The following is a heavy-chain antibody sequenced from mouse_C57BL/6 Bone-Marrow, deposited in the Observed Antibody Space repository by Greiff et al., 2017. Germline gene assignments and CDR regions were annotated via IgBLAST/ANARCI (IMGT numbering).Heavy chain of an antibody. V-gene: IGHV1-64*01. CDR1: GYTFTSYW. J-gene: IGHJ2*01. CDR3: AREGYDYLDY. CDR2: IHPNSGST. Sequence: VQLQQPGAELVKPGASVKLSCKASGYTFTSYWMHWVKQRPGQGLEWIGMIHPNSGSTNYNEKLKSKATLTVDKSSSTAYMQLSSLTSEDSAVYYCAREGYDYLDYWGQGTTLTVSS. D-gene: IGHD2-3*01.